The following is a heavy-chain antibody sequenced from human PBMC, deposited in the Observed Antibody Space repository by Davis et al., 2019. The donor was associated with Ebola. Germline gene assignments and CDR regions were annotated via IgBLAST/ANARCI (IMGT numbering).Heavy chain of an antibody. CDR1: GFTFSSYG. Sequence: GESLKISCAASGFTFSSYGMHWVRQAPGKGLAWVAVIWYDGSNKYYADSVKGRFTISRDNSKNTLHLQMNSLRVEDTAIYYCVKDTSNIWFDVWGQGTLVTVSS. V-gene: IGHV3-33*06. CDR3: VKDTSNIWFDV. D-gene: IGHD2/OR15-2a*01. CDR2: IWYDGSNK. J-gene: IGHJ3*01.